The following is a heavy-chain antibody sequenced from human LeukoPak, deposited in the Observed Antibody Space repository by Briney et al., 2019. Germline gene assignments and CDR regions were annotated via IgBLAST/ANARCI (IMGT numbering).Heavy chain of an antibody. Sequence: KASETLSLTCTVSGGSISSSRYYWGWIRQPPGKGLEWIGSIYYSGSTYYNPSLKSRVTISVDTSKNQFSLKLSSVTAADTAVYYCANRIAVAGSPYYWGRGTLVTVSS. CDR1: GGSISSSRYY. J-gene: IGHJ4*02. D-gene: IGHD6-19*01. CDR2: IYYSGST. V-gene: IGHV4-39*01. CDR3: ANRIAVAGSPYY.